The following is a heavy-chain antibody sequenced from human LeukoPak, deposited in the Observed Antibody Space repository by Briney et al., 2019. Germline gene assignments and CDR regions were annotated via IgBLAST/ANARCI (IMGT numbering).Heavy chain of an antibody. J-gene: IGHJ6*02. CDR1: GYTFTSYG. Sequence: SVKVSCKASGYTFTSYGISWVRQAPGQGLEWMGGIIPIFGTANYAQKFQGRVTITADESTSTAYMELSSLRSEDTAVYYCARDRIVVVPAAISHYYYYGMDVWGQGTTVTVSS. CDR2: IIPIFGTA. CDR3: ARDRIVVVPAAISHYYYYGMDV. D-gene: IGHD2-2*01. V-gene: IGHV1-69*13.